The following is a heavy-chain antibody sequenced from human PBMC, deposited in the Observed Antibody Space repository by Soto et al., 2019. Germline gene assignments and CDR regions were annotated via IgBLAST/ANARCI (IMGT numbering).Heavy chain of an antibody. CDR3: GRDHYYAMDV. V-gene: IGHV1-46*01. CDR2: INPSGGNT. Sequence: QVQLVQSGDEVKKPGASVKVSCKASGYTFTTSYIHWVRQAPGQGLEWMGIINPSGGNTIFAPRFKGRLTVTRDTSTSTVYMDLNSLRSEDTAIYYCGRDHYYAMDVWGQGTTVTVS. CDR1: GYTFTTSY. J-gene: IGHJ6*02.